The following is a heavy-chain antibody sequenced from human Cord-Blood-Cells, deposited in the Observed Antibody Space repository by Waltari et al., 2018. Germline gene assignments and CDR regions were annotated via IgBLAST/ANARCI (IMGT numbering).Heavy chain of an antibody. CDR2: KSYDGSNK. CDR1: GVTFSSYA. J-gene: IGHJ3*02. CDR3: ARDLSYYDSRGDAFDI. Sequence: QVQLVESGGGVVQPGGSLRLSCAASGVTFSSYAMHWFRQAPGKGREWVAVKSYDGSNKYSADSVKGRFTISRDNSKNTLYLQMNSLRAEDTAVYYCARDLSYYDSRGDAFDIWGQGTMVTVSS. D-gene: IGHD3-22*01. V-gene: IGHV3-30*04.